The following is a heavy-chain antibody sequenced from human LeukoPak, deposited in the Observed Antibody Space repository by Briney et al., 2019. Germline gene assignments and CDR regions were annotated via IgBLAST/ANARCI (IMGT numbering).Heavy chain of an antibody. Sequence: GGSLRLFYAVWGLNLRNYGMSWVRQAPGGGLEWVAGISGRGGGTLYADSVKGRFTISRDNPKNTLYLQMNSLRVEDTAVYFCSKRGVVIRVILVGFHKEANYFDSWGQGALVTVSS. J-gene: IGHJ4*02. CDR1: GLNLRNYG. CDR3: SKRGVVIRVILVGFHKEANYFDS. V-gene: IGHV3-23*01. CDR2: ISGRGGGT. D-gene: IGHD2-21*01.